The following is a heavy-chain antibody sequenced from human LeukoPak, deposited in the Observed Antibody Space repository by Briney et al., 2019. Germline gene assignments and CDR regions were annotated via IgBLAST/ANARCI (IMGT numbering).Heavy chain of an antibody. CDR2: ISSSSSYI. CDR3: AKDPLSYGSGSYYHDY. D-gene: IGHD3-10*01. Sequence: GGSLRLSCAASGFTFSVSAMHWVRQAPGKGLEWVSSISSSSSYIYYADSVKGRFTISRDNSKNTLHLQMTSLRAEDTAVYYSAKDPLSYGSGSYYHDYWGQGTLVTVSS. V-gene: IGHV3-21*04. J-gene: IGHJ4*02. CDR1: GFTFSVSA.